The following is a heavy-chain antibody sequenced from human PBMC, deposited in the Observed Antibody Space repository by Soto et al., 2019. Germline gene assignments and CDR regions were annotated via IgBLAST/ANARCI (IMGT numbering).Heavy chain of an antibody. CDR3: AKDGDCISTSCYGDGFDP. Sequence: EVQLLESGGGLVQPGGSLRLSCAASGFTFSSYAMSWVRQAPGKGLEWVSAISGRGGSTYYADSVKGRFTIFRDNSKNTLYLQMNSRRAEDTAVYYCAKDGDCISTSCYGDGFDPCGQGTLVTLSS. CDR1: GFTFSSYA. V-gene: IGHV3-23*01. D-gene: IGHD2-2*01. J-gene: IGHJ5*02. CDR2: ISGRGGST.